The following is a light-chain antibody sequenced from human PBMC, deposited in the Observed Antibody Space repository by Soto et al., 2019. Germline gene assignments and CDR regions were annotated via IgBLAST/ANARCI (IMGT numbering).Light chain of an antibody. V-gene: IGKV1-5*01. CDR3: QQYESYSPLT. CDR2: DAY. Sequence: IQMTQSPSILSASVGDRVTITCRASQSIRSWLAWYQQKPGKAPKLLIYDAYSLESGVPSRFSGRRSGTEFTLTIAGLQPEDFVTYYCQQYESYSPLTFGGGTKVVIK. CDR1: QSIRSW. J-gene: IGKJ4*01.